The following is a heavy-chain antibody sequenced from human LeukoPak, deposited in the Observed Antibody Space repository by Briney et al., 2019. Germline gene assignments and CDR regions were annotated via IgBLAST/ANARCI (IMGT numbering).Heavy chain of an antibody. CDR2: INYSGSI. J-gene: IGHJ3*02. D-gene: IGHD2-2*01. V-gene: IGHV4-34*01. CDR1: GGSFSGYY. Sequence: PSETLSLTCAVYGGSFSGYYWSWIRQPPGKGLEWIGEINYSGSINYNPSPKSRVTISVDTSKNQFSLKLSSVTAADTAVYFCARPHGKVVQAARGAFDIWGQGTMVTVSS. CDR3: ARPHGKVVQAARGAFDI.